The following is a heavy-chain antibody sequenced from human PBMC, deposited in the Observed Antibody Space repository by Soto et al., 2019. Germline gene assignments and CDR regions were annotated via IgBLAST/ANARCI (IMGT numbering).Heavy chain of an antibody. CDR1: GFTFDDYA. CDR2: ISWNSGSI. V-gene: IGHV3-9*01. CDR3: AKDLTPYYDFWSGYDAFDI. J-gene: IGHJ3*02. D-gene: IGHD3-3*01. Sequence: EVQLVESGGGLVQPGRSLRLSCAASGFTFDDYAMHWVRQAPGKGLEWVSGISWNSGSIGYADSVKGRFTISRDNAKNSRYLQMNSLRAEDTALYYCAKDLTPYYDFWSGYDAFDIWGQGTMVTVSS.